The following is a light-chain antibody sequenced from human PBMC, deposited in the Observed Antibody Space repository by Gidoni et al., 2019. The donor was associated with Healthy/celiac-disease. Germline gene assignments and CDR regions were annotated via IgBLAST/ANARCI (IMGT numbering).Light chain of an antibody. CDR2: DAS. J-gene: IGKJ3*01. V-gene: IGKV3-11*01. CDR3: QQRSNWPPGFT. CDR1: QSVSSD. Sequence: EIVLTQSPATLSLSPGERATLSCRASQSVSSDLAWYQQKPGQAPRLLIYDASNRATGIPARFSGSGSGTDFTLTISSLEPEDFAVYYCQQRSNWPPGFTFXPXTKVDIK.